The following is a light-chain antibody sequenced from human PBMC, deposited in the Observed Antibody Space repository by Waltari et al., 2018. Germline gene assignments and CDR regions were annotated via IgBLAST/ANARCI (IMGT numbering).Light chain of an antibody. Sequence: SYVLTQPPSVSVAPGQTASITCGGDNIGSKSVHWYQQKAGQAPVLVVHDDSDRPSEMPGRLSGYESRNTATLTISRVEAGDEADFYGQVWDSGSGHPHVVFGGGTRLTVL. V-gene: IGLV3-21*02. J-gene: IGLJ2*01. CDR1: NIGSKS. CDR3: QVWDSGSGHPHVV. CDR2: DDS.